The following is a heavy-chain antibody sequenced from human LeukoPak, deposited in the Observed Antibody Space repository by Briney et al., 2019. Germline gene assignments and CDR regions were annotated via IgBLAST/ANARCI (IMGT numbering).Heavy chain of an antibody. V-gene: IGHV3-23*01. CDR3: AKIPSLGIVAASTGYMAV. J-gene: IGHJ6*03. CDR2: ISGSGGST. CDR1: GFTFSSYA. D-gene: IGHD2-2*03. Sequence: GGSLRLSCAASGFTFSSYAMSWVRQAPGKGLEWVSAISGSGGSTYYADSVKGRFTISRDNSKDTLYLQMNSLRVEDTAVYYCAKIPSLGIVAASTGYMAVWGKGTTVTVSS.